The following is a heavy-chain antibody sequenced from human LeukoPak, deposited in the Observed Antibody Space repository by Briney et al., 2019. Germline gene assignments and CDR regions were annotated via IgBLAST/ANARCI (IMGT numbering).Heavy chain of an antibody. D-gene: IGHD3-10*01. Sequence: SETLSLTCAVYGGSFSGYYWSWIRQPPGKGLEWIGEINHSGSTNYNPSLKSRVTISVDTSKNQFSLKLSSVTAADTAVYYCARTFGELTQDYYYGMDVWGQGTTVTVSS. CDR1: GGSFSGYY. V-gene: IGHV4-34*01. J-gene: IGHJ6*02. CDR2: INHSGST. CDR3: ARTFGELTQDYYYGMDV.